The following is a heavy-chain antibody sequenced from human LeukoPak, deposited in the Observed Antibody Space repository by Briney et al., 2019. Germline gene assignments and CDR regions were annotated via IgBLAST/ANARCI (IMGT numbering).Heavy chain of an antibody. CDR3: ARGSTPGNGYYFDY. V-gene: IGHV3-23*01. D-gene: IGHD3-10*01. CDR1: GFTFVNSA. J-gene: IGHJ4*02. CDR2: ITGGGDT. Sequence: GGSLILSFATYGFTFVNSAMARVRQTPGKGLGWVSPITGGGDTYYADSVRGRFTISRDNSRNTLYLQMNSLRAEDTDVYYCARGSTPGNGYYFDYWGQGTLVTVSS.